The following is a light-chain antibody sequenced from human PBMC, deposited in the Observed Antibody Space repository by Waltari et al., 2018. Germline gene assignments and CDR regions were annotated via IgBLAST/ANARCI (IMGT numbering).Light chain of an antibody. J-gene: IGLJ1*01. CDR3: CSYVGLGIYV. Sequence: QSGLTQPASVSGSPGQSITISCTGTSSDVGNYNLVSWYQQYPGKAPQLMVYEVTKRASGVSVRFSGSKSGNTASRTIHGLQSEDEADYYCCSYVGLGIYVFGSGTKVTVL. CDR1: SSDVGNYNL. V-gene: IGLV2-23*02. CDR2: EVT.